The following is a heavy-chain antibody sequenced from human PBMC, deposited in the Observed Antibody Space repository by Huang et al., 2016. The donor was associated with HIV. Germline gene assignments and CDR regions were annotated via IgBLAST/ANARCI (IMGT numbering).Heavy chain of an antibody. J-gene: IGHJ4*02. Sequence: QVQLVQSGAEVKKPGSSVKVSCKASGGTFSSYAISWVRQAPGQGLGWMGGSIPIFGTANYAQKCQGRVTITADESTSTAYMELSSLRAEDTAVYYCARARGYYDSSVSYYFDYWGQGTLVTVSS. V-gene: IGHV1-69*13. CDR2: SIPIFGTA. CDR3: ARARGYYDSSVSYYFDY. CDR1: GGTFSSYA. D-gene: IGHD3-22*01.